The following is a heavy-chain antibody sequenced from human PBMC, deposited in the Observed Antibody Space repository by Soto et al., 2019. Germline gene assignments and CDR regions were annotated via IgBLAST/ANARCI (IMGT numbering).Heavy chain of an antibody. CDR1: GGSFSGYY. CDR3: ARGHPGMVVVAATRGSYYMDV. V-gene: IGHV4-34*01. Sequence: SETPSLTCAVYGGSFSGYYWSWIRQPPGKGLEWIGEINHSGSTNYNPSLKSRVTISVDTSKNQFSLKLSSVTAADTAVYYCARGHPGMVVVAATRGSYYMDVWGKGTTVTVSS. J-gene: IGHJ6*03. CDR2: INHSGST. D-gene: IGHD2-15*01.